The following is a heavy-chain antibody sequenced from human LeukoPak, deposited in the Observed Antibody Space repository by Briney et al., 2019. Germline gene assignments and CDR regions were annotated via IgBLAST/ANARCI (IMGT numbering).Heavy chain of an antibody. J-gene: IGHJ4*02. Sequence: GGSLTLSCAASGSTLSSYTVTWVRQAPGKGLEWISYISISGSTIFYADSVKGRFTISRDKAKNSVSLQINSLRAEDTAVYYCSAHLSSHWFDYWGQGTLVTVSS. CDR3: SAHLSSHWFDY. V-gene: IGHV3-48*01. D-gene: IGHD6-13*01. CDR2: ISISGSTI. CDR1: GSTLSSYT.